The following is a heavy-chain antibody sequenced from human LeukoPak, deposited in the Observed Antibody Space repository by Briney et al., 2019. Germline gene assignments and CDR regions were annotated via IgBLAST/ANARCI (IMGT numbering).Heavy chain of an antibody. V-gene: IGHV5-51*01. CDR3: ARHTNWDGGYYYYYGMDV. CDR1: GYSFTSYW. J-gene: IGHJ6*02. CDR2: IYPGDSDT. Sequence: GESLKISCKGSGYSFTSYWIGWVRQMPGKGLEWMGIIYPGDSDTRYSPSFQGQVTISADKSISTAYLQWSSLKASDTAMYYCARHTNWDGGYYYYYGMDVWGQGTTVTVSS. D-gene: IGHD7-27*01.